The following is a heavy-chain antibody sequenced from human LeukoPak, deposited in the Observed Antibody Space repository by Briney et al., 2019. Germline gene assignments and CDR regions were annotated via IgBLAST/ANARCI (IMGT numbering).Heavy chain of an antibody. CDR3: ARGGLLYYMDV. J-gene: IGHJ6*03. V-gene: IGHV3-69-1*01. Sequence: GGSLRLSCEASGFTFDDYGMSWVRQGPGKGLEWVSSISSSSYIYYADSVKGRFTISRDNAKNSLYLQMNSLRAEDTAVYYCARGGLLYYMDVWGKGTTVTVSS. CDR2: ISSSSYI. CDR1: GFTFDDYG. D-gene: IGHD6-25*01.